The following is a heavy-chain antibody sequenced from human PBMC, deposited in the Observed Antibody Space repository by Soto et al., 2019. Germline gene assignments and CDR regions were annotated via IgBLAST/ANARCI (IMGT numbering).Heavy chain of an antibody. Sequence: SETLSLTCVVSGGPITTGGYAWSWIRQPPGKGLEWIGYIYHSGTTFYNPSLKSRLTISVDRPKNQYSLKLTSVTAADTAVYYCATPQRRLVSFFDYWGQGTPVTVSS. D-gene: IGHD3-9*01. J-gene: IGHJ4*02. CDR1: GGPITTGGYA. V-gene: IGHV4-30-2*01. CDR2: IYHSGTT. CDR3: ATPQRRLVSFFDY.